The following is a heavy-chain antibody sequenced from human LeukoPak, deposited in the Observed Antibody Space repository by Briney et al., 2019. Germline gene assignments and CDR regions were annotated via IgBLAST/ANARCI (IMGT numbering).Heavy chain of an antibody. D-gene: IGHD6-19*01. Sequence: ASVKVSCKASAYTFAAHYMHWVRQAPGQRLESMGWTNPNSGDTNYAQKFQGRVTMTRDTSISTAYMELSRLRSDDTAVYYCARQSSRWLVFDYWGQGTLVTVSS. J-gene: IGHJ4*02. V-gene: IGHV1-2*02. CDR2: TNPNSGDT. CDR1: AYTFAAHY. CDR3: ARQSSRWLVFDY.